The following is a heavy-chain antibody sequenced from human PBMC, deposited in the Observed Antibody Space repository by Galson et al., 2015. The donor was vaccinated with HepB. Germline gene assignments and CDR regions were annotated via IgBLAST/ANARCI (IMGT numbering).Heavy chain of an antibody. CDR3: ARGGTRYGMDV. CDR1: GFTFSSYW. Sequence: SLRLSCAASGFTFSSYWMHWVRQAPGKGLVWVSGISSDGSSKNYADSVKGRFTISRDNSRNTLYLQMNSLRAEDTAVYYCARGGTRYGMDVWGQGTPVTVSS. D-gene: IGHD3-16*01. CDR2: ISSDGSSK. V-gene: IGHV3-74*01. J-gene: IGHJ6*02.